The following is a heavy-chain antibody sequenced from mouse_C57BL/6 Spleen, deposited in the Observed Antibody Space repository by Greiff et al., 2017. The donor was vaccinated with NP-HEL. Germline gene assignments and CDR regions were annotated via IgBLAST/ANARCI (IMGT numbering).Heavy chain of an antibody. CDR1: GYTFTSYW. CDR3: ASRYGYDVHWYFDV. D-gene: IGHD2-2*01. V-gene: IGHV1-61*01. Sequence: QVQLQQSGAELVRPGSSVKLSCKASGYTFTSYWMDWVKQRPGQGLEWIGNIYPSDSETHYNQKFKDKATLTVDKSSSTAYMQLSSLTSEDSAVYYCASRYGYDVHWYFDVWGTGTTVTVSS. CDR2: IYPSDSET. J-gene: IGHJ1*03.